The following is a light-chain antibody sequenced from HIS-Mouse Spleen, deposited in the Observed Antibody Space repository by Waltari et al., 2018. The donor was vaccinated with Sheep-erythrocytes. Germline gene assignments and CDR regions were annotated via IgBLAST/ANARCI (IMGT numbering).Light chain of an antibody. CDR3: CSYAGSSTPWV. CDR1: SSDVGRYNL. Sequence: QSALTQPAPVSGSPGQSIPLSCTGTSSDVGRYNLVAWYQQHPGKAPKLMIYEGSKRPSGVSNRFSGSKSGNTASLTISGLQAEDEADYYCCSYAGSSTPWVFGGGTKLTVL. CDR2: EGS. J-gene: IGLJ3*02. V-gene: IGLV2-23*01.